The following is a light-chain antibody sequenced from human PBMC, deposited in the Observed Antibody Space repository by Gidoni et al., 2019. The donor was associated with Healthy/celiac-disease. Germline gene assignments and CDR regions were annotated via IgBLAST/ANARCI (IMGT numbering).Light chain of an antibody. CDR2: DAS. J-gene: IGKJ4*01. Sequence: EIGLTQSPATLSLSPGERATLSCRASQSVSSYLAWYQQKPGQSPRLLIYDASNRATGIPARFSGRGSGTDFTLTISSLEPEDFAVYYCQQRSNWPLTFGGGTKVEIK. CDR1: QSVSSY. V-gene: IGKV3-11*01. CDR3: QQRSNWPLT.